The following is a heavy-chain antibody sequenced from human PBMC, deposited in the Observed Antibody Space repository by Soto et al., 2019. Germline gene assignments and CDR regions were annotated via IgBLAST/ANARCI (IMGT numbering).Heavy chain of an antibody. V-gene: IGHV6-1*01. D-gene: IGHD2-15*01. CDR3: ARSAEDSAYYDYGMDV. Sequence: SQTLSLTCVGSGDTVSSNSVAWNWVRQSPSRGLEWLGRTYYRSRWYSDYAVSVRSRIDINADTSKNQVSLQLNSVTPEDTAVYSSARSAEDSAYYDYGMDVWGQGTTVTV. CDR2: TYYRSRWYS. J-gene: IGHJ6*02. CDR1: GDTVSSNSVA.